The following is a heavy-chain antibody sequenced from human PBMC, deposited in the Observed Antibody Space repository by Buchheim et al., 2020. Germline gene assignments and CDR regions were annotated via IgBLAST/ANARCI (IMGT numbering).Heavy chain of an antibody. Sequence: QVQLVQSGAEVKKPGSSVKVSCKASGGTFSSYAISWVRQAPGQGLEWMGGIIPIFGTANYAQKFQGRVTITADESTSTAHMELSSLRSEDTAVYYCARTEQLVSFYYYYYGMDVWGQGTT. CDR3: ARTEQLVSFYYYYYGMDV. J-gene: IGHJ6*02. D-gene: IGHD6-6*01. CDR1: GGTFSSYA. V-gene: IGHV1-69*01. CDR2: IIPIFGTA.